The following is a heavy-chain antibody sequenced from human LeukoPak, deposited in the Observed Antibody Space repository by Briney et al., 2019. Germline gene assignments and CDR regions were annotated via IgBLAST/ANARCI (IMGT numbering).Heavy chain of an antibody. V-gene: IGHV1-69*13. CDR1: GGTFSSYA. CDR3: ARDLGYCSGGSCSD. J-gene: IGHJ4*02. CDR2: IIPIFGTA. Sequence: GASVKVSCKASGGTFSSYAISWVRQAPGQGLEWVGGIIPIFGTANYAQKFQGRVTITADESTSTAYMELSSLRSEDTAVYYCARDLGYCSGGSCSDWGQGTLVTVSS. D-gene: IGHD2-15*01.